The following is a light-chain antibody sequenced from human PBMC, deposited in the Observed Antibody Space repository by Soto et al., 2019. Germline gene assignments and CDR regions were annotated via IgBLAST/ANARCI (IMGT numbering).Light chain of an antibody. J-gene: IGKJ3*01. Sequence: DIQMTQSPSTLSASVGDRVTITCRASQSISRNLAWYQQKPGEAPSLLIYDASSWEGGVPARFSGSGFGTEFTLTISNLQPADFATYYCQQYSDFLLSFGPGTTVDFK. V-gene: IGKV1-5*01. CDR3: QQYSDFLLS. CDR2: DAS. CDR1: QSISRN.